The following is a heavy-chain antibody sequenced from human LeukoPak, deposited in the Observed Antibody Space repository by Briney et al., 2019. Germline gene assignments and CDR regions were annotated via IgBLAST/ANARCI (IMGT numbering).Heavy chain of an antibody. D-gene: IGHD1-26*01. CDR3: AREVVVVGAAGGGFDC. Sequence: GGSLRLSCAASGFTVSSNYMSWVRQAPGKGLEWVSVIYSGGSTYHADSVKGRFTISRDNSKNTLYLQVNSLRAEDTAVYHCAREVVVVGAAGGGFDCWGQGTLVTVSS. CDR1: GFTVSSNY. CDR2: IYSGGST. V-gene: IGHV3-53*01. J-gene: IGHJ4*02.